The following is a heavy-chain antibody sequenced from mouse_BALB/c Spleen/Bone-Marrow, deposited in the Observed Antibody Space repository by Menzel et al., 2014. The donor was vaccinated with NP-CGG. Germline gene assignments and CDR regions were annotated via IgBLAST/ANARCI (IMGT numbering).Heavy chain of an antibody. J-gene: IGHJ2*01. CDR1: GFTFSDFY. D-gene: IGHD4-1*01. Sequence: EVKLVESGGGLVQPGGSLRLSCATSGFTFSDFYMEWVRQSPGKRLEWIAISRNKANDYTPDYSASVKGRFIVSRDTSQSILYLQMHALRAEDTAIYYCVRGNWAFFDYWGQGATLTVSS. CDR3: VRGNWAFFDY. CDR2: SRNKANDYTP. V-gene: IGHV7-1*02.